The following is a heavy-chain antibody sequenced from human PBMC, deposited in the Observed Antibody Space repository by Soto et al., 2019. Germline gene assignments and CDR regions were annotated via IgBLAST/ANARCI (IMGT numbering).Heavy chain of an antibody. CDR1: GGSFSGYY. V-gene: IGHV4-34*01. D-gene: IGHD5-18*01. CDR2: INHSGST. Sequence: KTSETLSLTCAVYGGSFSGYYWSWIRQPPGKGLEWIGEINHSGSTNYNPSLKSRVTISVDTSKNQFSLKLSSVTAADTAVYYCARGAEYSYGLYYYYGMDVWGQGTTVTV. J-gene: IGHJ6*02. CDR3: ARGAEYSYGLYYYYGMDV.